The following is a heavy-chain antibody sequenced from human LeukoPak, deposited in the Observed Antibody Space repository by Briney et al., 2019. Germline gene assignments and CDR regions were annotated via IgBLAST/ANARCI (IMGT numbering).Heavy chain of an antibody. CDR3: ARQWGDCSSTSCYSAY. D-gene: IGHD2-2*01. CDR2: IYPGDSDT. CDR1: GYSFTSYW. V-gene: IGHV5-51*01. J-gene: IGHJ4*02. Sequence: GESLKISCKGSGYSFTSYWTGWVRQMPGKGLEWMGIIYPGDSDTRYSPSFQGQVTISADKSISTAYLQWSSLKASDTAIYYCARQWGDCSSTSCYSAYWGQGTLVTVSS.